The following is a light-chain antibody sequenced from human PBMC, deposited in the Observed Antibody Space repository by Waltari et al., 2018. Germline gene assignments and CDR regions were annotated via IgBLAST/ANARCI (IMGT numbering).Light chain of an antibody. CDR3: SSYTRSNTVV. J-gene: IGLJ2*01. CDR1: SSDDGGYNY. Sequence: QSALTQSASVSGSPGQSITIPCTGTSSDDGGYNYVSWYQQHSGKAPKLIIYDVTNRPSGISSRFSGSKSGNTASLTISGLQAEDEADYYCSSYTRSNTVVFGGGTKLTVL. CDR2: DVT. V-gene: IGLV2-14*03.